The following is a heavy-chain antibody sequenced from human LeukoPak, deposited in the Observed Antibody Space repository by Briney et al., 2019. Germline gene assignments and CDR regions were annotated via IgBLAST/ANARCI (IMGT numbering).Heavy chain of an antibody. Sequence: GGSLRLSCAASGFTFSSYWMHWVRQAPGKGLVWVSRINSDGSSTSYADSVKGRFTISRDNAKNTLYPQMNSLRAEDTAVYYCARGLRTYYYGSGSYGPSFDYWGQGTLVTVSS. V-gene: IGHV3-74*01. J-gene: IGHJ4*02. D-gene: IGHD3-10*01. CDR3: ARGLRTYYYGSGSYGPSFDY. CDR2: INSDGSST. CDR1: GFTFSSYW.